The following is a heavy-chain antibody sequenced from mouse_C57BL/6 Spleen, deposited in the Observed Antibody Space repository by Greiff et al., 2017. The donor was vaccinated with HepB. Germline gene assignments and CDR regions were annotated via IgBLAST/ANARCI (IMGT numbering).Heavy chain of an antibody. V-gene: IGHV2-3*01. CDR2: IWGDGST. J-gene: IGHJ2*01. D-gene: IGHD6-1*01. CDR3: AKGSLFDY. Sequence: VKLMESGPGLAAPSPSLSNTCTVSGFSLTSYGVSWVRQPPGKGLEWLGVIWGDGSTNYHSALISRLSISKDNSKSQVYLKLSSQQTDDTDTYYCAKGSLFDYWCQGTTLEVTS. CDR1: GFSLTSYG.